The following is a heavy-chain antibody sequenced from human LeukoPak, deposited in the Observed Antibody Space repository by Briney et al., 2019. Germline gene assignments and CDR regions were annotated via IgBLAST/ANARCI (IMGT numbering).Heavy chain of an antibody. D-gene: IGHD3-22*01. V-gene: IGHV3-21*01. CDR2: ISSSSSYI. J-gene: IGHJ3*02. CDR1: GFTFSSYS. CDR3: AREPPDYYDSSGYYFDAFDI. Sequence: GGSLRLSCAASGFTFSSYSMNWVRQAPGKGLEWVSSISSSSSYIYYADSVKGRFTISRDNAKNSLYLQMNSLRAEDTAVYYCAREPPDYYDSSGYYFDAFDIWGQGTMVTVSS.